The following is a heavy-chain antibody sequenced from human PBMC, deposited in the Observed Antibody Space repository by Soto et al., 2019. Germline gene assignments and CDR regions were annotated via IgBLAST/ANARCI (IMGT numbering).Heavy chain of an antibody. CDR2: IYYTGSA. J-gene: IGHJ4*02. D-gene: IGHD4-17*01. Sequence: SETLSLTCTVSGGTISSWYWSWIRQPPGKGLEWIGYIYYTGSANCNPSLRSRVTISVDRSRNQLSLNVTSVTAADTAVYYCGRDVRRYYSDQFDSWGQGILVTVSS. CDR3: GRDVRRYYSDQFDS. V-gene: IGHV4-59*12. CDR1: GGTISSWY.